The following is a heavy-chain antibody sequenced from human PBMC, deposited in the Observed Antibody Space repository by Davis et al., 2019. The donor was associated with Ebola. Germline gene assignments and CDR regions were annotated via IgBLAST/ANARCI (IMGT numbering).Heavy chain of an antibody. CDR2: LGTSADT. V-gene: IGHV3-23*01. CDR3: GGGAAAGTASIYFYYGMDV. CDR1: GFIFRSYG. D-gene: IGHD6-13*01. Sequence: GESLKISCVASGFIFRSYGMHWVRQAPGKGLEWVSTLGTSADTYYADSVKGRFTISRDNSKNTLYLQMNSLRAEDTAVYYCGGGAAAGTASIYFYYGMDVWGQGTTVTVSS. J-gene: IGHJ6*02.